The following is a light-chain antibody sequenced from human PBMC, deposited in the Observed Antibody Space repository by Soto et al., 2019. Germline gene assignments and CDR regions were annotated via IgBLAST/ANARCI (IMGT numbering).Light chain of an antibody. CDR1: QSISTY. CDR3: QQRSSWL. J-gene: IGKJ4*01. Sequence: EIVLTQSPATLSLSPGERATLSCRASQSISTYLAWYQQKPGQAPRLLIYDASNRATGIPARFSGSWSGTDFTLTISSLEPEDFAVYYCQQRSSWLFGGGTKVEIK. V-gene: IGKV3-11*01. CDR2: DAS.